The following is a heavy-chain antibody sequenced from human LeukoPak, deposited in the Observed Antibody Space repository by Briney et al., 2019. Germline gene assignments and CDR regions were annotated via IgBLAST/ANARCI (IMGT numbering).Heavy chain of an antibody. D-gene: IGHD3-10*01. V-gene: IGHV4-61*01. CDR2: VYYDGGT. CDR1: GASVSSGSYY. Sequence: SETLSLTCIVSGASVSSGSYYWGWIRQPPGKGLEYIGYVYYDGGTNYNPSLKSRVTISIETSKNQFSLRLNSVTTADTAVYYCAKRGGYPYYYYGMDVWGQGTTVTVSS. J-gene: IGHJ6*02. CDR3: AKRGGYPYYYYGMDV.